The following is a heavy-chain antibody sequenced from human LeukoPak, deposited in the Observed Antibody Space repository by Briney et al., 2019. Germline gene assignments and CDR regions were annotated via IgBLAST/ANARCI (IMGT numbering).Heavy chain of an antibody. V-gene: IGHV3-9*01. CDR3: AKDIKDGDYYYYGMDV. Sequence: GGSLRLSCAAPGFTFDDYAMPWVRQAPGKGLEWVSGISWNSGSIGYADSVKGRFTISRDNAKNSLYLQMNSLRAEDTALYYCAKDIKDGDYYYYGMDVWGQGTTVTVSS. J-gene: IGHJ6*02. D-gene: IGHD2-15*01. CDR1: GFTFDDYA. CDR2: ISWNSGSI.